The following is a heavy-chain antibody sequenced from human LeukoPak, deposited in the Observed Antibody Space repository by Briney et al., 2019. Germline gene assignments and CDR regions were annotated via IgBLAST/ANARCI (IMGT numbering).Heavy chain of an antibody. CDR2: INPSGGST. V-gene: IGHV1-46*01. CDR3: ARDFLPYYDILTGHIDY. CDR1: GYTFTSYY. J-gene: IGHJ4*02. D-gene: IGHD3-9*01. Sequence: ASVKVSCKASGYTFTSYYMHWVRQAPGQGLEWMGIINPSGGSTSYAQKFQGRVTMTRDTSTSTVYMELSSLRSEDTAVYYCARDFLPYYDILTGHIDYWGQGTLVTVSS.